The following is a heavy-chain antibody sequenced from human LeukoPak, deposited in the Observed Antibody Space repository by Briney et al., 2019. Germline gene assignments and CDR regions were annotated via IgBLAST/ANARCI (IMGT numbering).Heavy chain of an antibody. Sequence: PGGSLRLSCAASGFTFSSYSMNWVRQAPGKGLEWVSSISSSSSYIYYADSVKGRFTISRDNAKNSLYLQMDSLRAEDTAVYYCAREYSSNWYPFDYWGQGILVTVSS. CDR2: ISSSSSYI. CDR1: GFTFSSYS. D-gene: IGHD6-13*01. V-gene: IGHV3-21*01. J-gene: IGHJ4*02. CDR3: AREYSSNWYPFDY.